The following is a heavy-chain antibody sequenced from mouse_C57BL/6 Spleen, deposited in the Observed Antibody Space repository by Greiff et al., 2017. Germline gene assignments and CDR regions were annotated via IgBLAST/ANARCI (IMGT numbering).Heavy chain of an antibody. CDR3: VRYDYGPFAY. CDR1: GFSFNTYA. J-gene: IGHJ3*01. D-gene: IGHD2-4*01. V-gene: IGHV10-1*01. Sequence: EVQLQESGGGLVQPKGSLKLSCAASGFSFNTYAMYWVRQAPGRGLQWVARIRSKSNNYATYSADSMQNSFTISKDDSESMLYLQMKNLKTKDTAMYYCVRYDYGPFAYWGQGTLVTVSA. CDR2: IRSKSNNYAT.